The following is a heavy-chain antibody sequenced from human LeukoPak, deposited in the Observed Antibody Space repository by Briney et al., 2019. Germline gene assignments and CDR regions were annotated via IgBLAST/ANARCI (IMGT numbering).Heavy chain of an antibody. Sequence: GSLRLSCAASGFTFSSYSMHWVRQAPGKGLKWVAVISYDGSNKYYADSVKGRFTISRDNAKNSLYLQMNSLRAEDTAVYYCARDLVAAAGTGYWGQGTLVTVSS. CDR2: ISYDGSNK. V-gene: IGHV3-30*03. D-gene: IGHD6-13*01. J-gene: IGHJ4*02. CDR1: GFTFSSYS. CDR3: ARDLVAAAGTGY.